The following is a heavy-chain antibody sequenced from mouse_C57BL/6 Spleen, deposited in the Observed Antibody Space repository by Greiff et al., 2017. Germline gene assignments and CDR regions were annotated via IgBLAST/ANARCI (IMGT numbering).Heavy chain of an antibody. CDR3: ARQGTWTSRYFDY. V-gene: IGHV5-6*02. J-gene: IGHJ2*01. CDR1: GFTFSSYG. Sequence: DVKLVEPGGDLVKPGGSLKLSCAASGFTFSSYGMSWVRQTPDKRLEWVATISSGGSYTYYPDSVKGRFTISRDNAKNTLYLQMSSLKSEDTAMXYCARQGTWTSRYFDYWGQGTTLTVSS. CDR2: ISSGGSYT.